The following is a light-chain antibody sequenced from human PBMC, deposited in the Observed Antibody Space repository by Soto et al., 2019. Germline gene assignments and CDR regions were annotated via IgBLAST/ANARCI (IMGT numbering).Light chain of an antibody. Sequence: QSVLTQAASVSGCPGQSITFSCTGTSSDVGGHNYVSWYQQHPGKAPKLIIFEVTNRPSGVSSRFSGSKSGNTASLTISGLQAEDEADYYCSSYTSTNTLDVFGTGTKVTVL. CDR2: EVT. J-gene: IGLJ1*01. V-gene: IGLV2-14*01. CDR1: SSDVGGHNY. CDR3: SSYTSTNTLDV.